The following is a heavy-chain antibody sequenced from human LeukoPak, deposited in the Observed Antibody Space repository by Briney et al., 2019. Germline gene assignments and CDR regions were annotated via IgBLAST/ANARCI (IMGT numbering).Heavy chain of an antibody. CDR1: GFTFSGYA. CDR3: AKVTYDFWSGYYGAFDI. CDR2: ISGSGGST. D-gene: IGHD3-3*01. Sequence: GGSLRLSCAASGFTFSGYAMSWVRQAPGKGLEWVSAISGSGGSTYYADSVKGRFTISRDNSKNTLYLQMNSLRAEDTAVYYCAKVTYDFWSGYYGAFDIWGQGTMVTVSS. V-gene: IGHV3-23*01. J-gene: IGHJ3*02.